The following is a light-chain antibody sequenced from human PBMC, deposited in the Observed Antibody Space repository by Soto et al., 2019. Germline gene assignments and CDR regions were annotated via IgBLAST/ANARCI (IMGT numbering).Light chain of an antibody. CDR2: GAS. V-gene: IGKV3-15*01. CDR1: QSVSSN. J-gene: IGKJ1*01. Sequence: EIVMTQSPATLSVSPGERATLSCRASQSVSSNLAWYQQKPGQVPRLLIYGASTRATGIPARFSGSGSGTEFTLTISSLQSEDFAVYYCQQYVSSPRTFGQGTKVDNK. CDR3: QQYVSSPRT.